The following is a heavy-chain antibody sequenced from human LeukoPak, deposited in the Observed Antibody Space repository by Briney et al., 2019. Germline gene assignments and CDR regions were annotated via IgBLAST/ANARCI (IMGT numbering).Heavy chain of an antibody. V-gene: IGHV4-34*01. CDR1: GGSFSGYY. CDR2: INHSGST. D-gene: IGHD3-22*01. Sequence: PSETLSLTCAVYGGSFSGYYWSWIRQPPGKGLEWIGEINHSGSTNYNPSLKSRVTISVDTSKNQFSLKPSSVTAADTAVYYCAGYYDSSGYYYGAFDIWGQGTMVTVSS. J-gene: IGHJ3*02. CDR3: AGYYDSSGYYYGAFDI.